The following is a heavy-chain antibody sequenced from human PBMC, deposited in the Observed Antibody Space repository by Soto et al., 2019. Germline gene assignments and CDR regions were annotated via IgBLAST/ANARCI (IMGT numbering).Heavy chain of an antibody. V-gene: IGHV4-59*01. J-gene: IGHJ6*03. CDR2: IYYSGST. CDR1: GGSISSYY. D-gene: IGHD4-4*01. CDR3: ARDHRDYSNYLGTDYYYYMDV. Sequence: SETLSLTCTVSGGSISSYYWSWIRQPPGKGLEWIGYIYYSGSTNYNPSLKSRVTISVDTSKNQFSLKLSSVTAADTAVYYCARDHRDYSNYLGTDYYYYMDVWGKGTTVTVSS.